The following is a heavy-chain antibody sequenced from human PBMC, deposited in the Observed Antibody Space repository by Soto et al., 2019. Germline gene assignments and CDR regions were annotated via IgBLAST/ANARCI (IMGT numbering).Heavy chain of an antibody. CDR3: ARDRGFWNGYSYYYYGMDV. CDR2: ISGGGSTK. V-gene: IGHV3-23*01. J-gene: IGHJ6*02. Sequence: GGSLRLSCVGSGFTFSSYVMSWVRQAPGKGLEWVSGISGGGSTKYYADSVKGRFTISRDDSKNTLYLQMNSLRAEDTAVYYCARDRGFWNGYSYYYYGMDVWGQGTTVTVSS. CDR1: GFTFSSYV. D-gene: IGHD3-3*01.